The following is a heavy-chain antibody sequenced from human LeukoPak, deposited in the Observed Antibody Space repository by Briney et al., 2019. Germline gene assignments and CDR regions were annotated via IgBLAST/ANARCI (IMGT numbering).Heavy chain of an antibody. CDR1: GYTLTELS. V-gene: IGHV1-24*01. Sequence: GASVTVSLKFSGYTLTELSMHWVRQAPGKGLEWVGGFDPEDGESIYPQKFQGRVTMTEDTSTDTAYMELSSLRSEDTAVYYCATTRPGPYCRSTSCAFDYWGQGTLVTVSS. J-gene: IGHJ4*02. CDR2: FDPEDGES. D-gene: IGHD2-2*01. CDR3: ATTRPGPYCRSTSCAFDY.